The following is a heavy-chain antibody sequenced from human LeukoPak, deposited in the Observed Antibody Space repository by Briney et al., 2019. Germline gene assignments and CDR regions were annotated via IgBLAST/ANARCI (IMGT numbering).Heavy chain of an antibody. V-gene: IGHV3-21*01. J-gene: IGHJ6*02. D-gene: IGHD3-10*01. CDR2: ISSSSSYI. CDR1: GFTFSSYS. CDR3: ARAHGGRYGMDV. Sequence: GGSLRLSCAASGFTFSSYSMNWVRQAPGKGLEWVSSISSSSSYIYYADSVKGRFTISRDNAKNSLYLQMSSLRAEDTAVYYCARAHGGRYGMDVWGQGTTVTVSS.